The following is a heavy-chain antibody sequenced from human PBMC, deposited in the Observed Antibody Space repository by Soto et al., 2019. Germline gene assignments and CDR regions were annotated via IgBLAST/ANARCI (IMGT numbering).Heavy chain of an antibody. D-gene: IGHD1-7*01. CDR3: ARGGYNWNFGSNWFDP. CDR1: GFTFSSYS. J-gene: IGHJ5*02. V-gene: IGHV3-21*01. CDR2: ISSSSSYI. Sequence: PGGSLRLSCAASGFTFSSYSMNWVRQAPGKGLEWVSSISSSSSYIYYAETVKGRFTISRDNAKNSLYLQMNSLRAEDTAVFYCARGGYNWNFGSNWFDPWGQGTLVTVPS.